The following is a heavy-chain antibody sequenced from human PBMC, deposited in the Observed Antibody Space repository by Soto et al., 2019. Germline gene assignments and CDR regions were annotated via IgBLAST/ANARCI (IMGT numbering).Heavy chain of an antibody. V-gene: IGHV4-39*01. D-gene: IGHD5-12*01. CDR2: IYYSGST. Sequence: SETLSLTCTVSGGSISSSSYYWGWIRQPPGKGLEWIGSIYYSGSTYYNPSLKSRVTISVDTSKNQFSLKLSSVTAADTAVYYCARLISGYDWYYLHYWRKRPLATV. J-gene: IGHJ4*02. CDR3: ARLISGYDWYYLHY. CDR1: GGSISSSSYY.